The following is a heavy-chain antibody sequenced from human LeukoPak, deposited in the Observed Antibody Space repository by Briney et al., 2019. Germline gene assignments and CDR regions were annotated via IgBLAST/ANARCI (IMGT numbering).Heavy chain of an antibody. CDR3: ARYPLGDDSGWYEGEPGDY. CDR2: INPNSGGT. V-gene: IGHV1-2*02. Sequence: GASVKVSCKASGGTLSSYSISWVRQAPGQGLEWMGWINPNSGGTNYAQKFQGRVTMTRDTSISTAYMELSRLRSDDTAVYYCARYPLGDDSGWYEGEPGDYWGQGTLVTVSS. J-gene: IGHJ4*02. D-gene: IGHD6-19*01. CDR1: GGTLSSYS.